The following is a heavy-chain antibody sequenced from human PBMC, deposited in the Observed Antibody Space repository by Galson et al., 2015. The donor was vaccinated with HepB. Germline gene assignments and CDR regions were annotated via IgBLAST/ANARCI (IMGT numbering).Heavy chain of an antibody. D-gene: IGHD3-22*01. CDR2: ISGSGGST. J-gene: IGHJ4*02. CDR1: GFTFSSYA. CDR3: AKEGTGSPPQYYYDSSGYYYPFDY. Sequence: SLRLSCAASGFTFSSYAMSWVRQAPGKGLEWVSAISGSGGSTYYADSVKGRFTISRDNCKNTLYLQMNSLRAEDTAVYYCAKEGTGSPPQYYYDSSGYYYPFDYWGQGTLVTVSS. V-gene: IGHV3-23*01.